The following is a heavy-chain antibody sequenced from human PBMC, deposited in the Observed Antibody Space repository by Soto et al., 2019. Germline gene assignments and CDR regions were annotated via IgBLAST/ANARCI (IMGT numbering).Heavy chain of an antibody. V-gene: IGHV4-59*01. J-gene: IGHJ3*02. CDR1: GGSISRYY. D-gene: IGHD2-8*01. Sequence: QVQLQESGPGLVKPSETLSLTCTVSGGSISRYYWSWIRQPPGKGLEWIGYIYYSGSTNYNPSLKSPVTISLDTSKLPFSLTLRSVTAADTATYYCARAHCTNDVYSDDFGIWDQGTMVTVSS. CDR3: ARAHCTNDVYSDDFGI. CDR2: IYYSGST.